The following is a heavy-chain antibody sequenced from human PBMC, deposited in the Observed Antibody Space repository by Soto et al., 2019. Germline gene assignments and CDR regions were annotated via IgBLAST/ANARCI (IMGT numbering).Heavy chain of an antibody. CDR1: GFTFSAYG. CDR3: ARDAEAYVNVMGTIRSGYYSHGLGV. J-gene: IGHJ6*02. D-gene: IGHD1-1*01. CDR2: VSYDGSGK. Sequence: QVQLVESGGGVVQPGRSLRLSCVGSGFTFSAYGIHWVRQAPGKGLEWVAVVSYDGSGKYYADSVKGRFTISRDNSKNTLYLQMNTLGVEDTAVYHCARDAEAYVNVMGTIRSGYYSHGLGVWGQGTTVFVSS. V-gene: IGHV3-30*03.